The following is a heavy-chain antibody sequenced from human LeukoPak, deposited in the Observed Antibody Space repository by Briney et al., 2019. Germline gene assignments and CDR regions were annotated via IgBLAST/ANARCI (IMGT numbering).Heavy chain of an antibody. CDR3: VSTMIVVGIDY. CDR2: IYYSGST. D-gene: IGHD3-22*01. J-gene: IGHJ4*02. CDR1: GGSISSGGYY. V-gene: IGHV4-31*03. Sequence: SQTLSLTCTVSGGSISSGGYYWSWIRQHPGKGLEWIGYIYYSGSTYYNPSLKSRVTISVDTSKNQFSLKLSSVTAADTAVYYCVSTMIVVGIDYWGQGTLVTVSS.